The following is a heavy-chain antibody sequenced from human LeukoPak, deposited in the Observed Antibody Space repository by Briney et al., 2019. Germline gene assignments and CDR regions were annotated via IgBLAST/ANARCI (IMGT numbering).Heavy chain of an antibody. CDR3: AKGGAQV. Sequence: GESLRLSCAASGFTFSSYSMIWVRQAPGKGLEWVSAISSSGGSTYYADSVRGRFIISRDSSKNTLYLQMNSLRVEDTAVYYCAKGGAQVGGQGTLVTVSS. CDR2: ISSSGGST. V-gene: IGHV3-23*01. D-gene: IGHD1-26*01. J-gene: IGHJ4*02. CDR1: GFTFSSYS.